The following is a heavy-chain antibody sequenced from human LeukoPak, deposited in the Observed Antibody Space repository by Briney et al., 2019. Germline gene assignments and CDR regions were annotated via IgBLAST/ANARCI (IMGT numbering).Heavy chain of an antibody. V-gene: IGHV4-38-2*02. CDR2: IYHSGST. Sequence: SETLSLTCTVSGYSISSGYYWSWIRQPPGKGLEWIGYIYHSGSTYYNPSLKSRVTISVDRSKNQFSLKLSSVTAADTAVYYCARDLSGSYRRIDYWGQGTLVTVSS. J-gene: IGHJ4*02. CDR1: GYSISSGYY. CDR3: ARDLSGSYRRIDY. D-gene: IGHD1-26*01.